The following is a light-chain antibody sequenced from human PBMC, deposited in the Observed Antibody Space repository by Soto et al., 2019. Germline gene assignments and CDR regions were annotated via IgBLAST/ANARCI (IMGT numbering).Light chain of an antibody. Sequence: DIVMTQSPLSLPVTPGEPASISCRSSQSLLHSNGYNYLDWYLQKPGQSPQLLIYLGSNRASGVPDRFSGSGSGTDFTLKISRVEVEDVGVYYCMQALQTPHFGPGTKVDIK. CDR2: LGS. CDR3: MQALQTPH. V-gene: IGKV2-28*01. J-gene: IGKJ3*01. CDR1: QSLLHSNGYNY.